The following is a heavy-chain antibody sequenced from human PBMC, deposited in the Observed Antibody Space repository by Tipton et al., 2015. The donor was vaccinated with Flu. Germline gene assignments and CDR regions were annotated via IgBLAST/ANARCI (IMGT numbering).Heavy chain of an antibody. V-gene: IGHV3-48*03. J-gene: IGHJ4*02. CDR1: GFSFSSYE. Sequence: SLRLSCAASGFSFSSYEMNWVRQAPGKGLEWLSYISSRGDTISYADSVRGRFTISRDNAKNSLYLQLNSLRAEDTALYYCATLTGDDYWGQGTQVTVSS. D-gene: IGHD7-27*01. CDR2: ISSRGDTI. CDR3: ATLTGDDY.